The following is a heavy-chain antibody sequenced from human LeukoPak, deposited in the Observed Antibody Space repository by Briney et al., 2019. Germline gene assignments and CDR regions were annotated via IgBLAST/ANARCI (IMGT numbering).Heavy chain of an antibody. D-gene: IGHD1-26*01. V-gene: IGHV3-23*01. CDR3: ARGARYWELLTKTPDSYFDY. CDR2: IIGSGGSP. Sequence: PVGSLSLSCAASGFTFSSYAMSSVRQAPGKGLDCVSAIIGSGGSPYYADSVKGRFTISRDNSKNTLYLQINSLRAEDTAVYYCARGARYWELLTKTPDSYFDYWGQGTLVTVSS. J-gene: IGHJ4*02. CDR1: GFTFSSYA.